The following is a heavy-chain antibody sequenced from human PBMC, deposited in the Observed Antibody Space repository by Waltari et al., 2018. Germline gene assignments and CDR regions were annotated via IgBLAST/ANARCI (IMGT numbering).Heavy chain of an antibody. CDR3: AGNTYYYDNSGHYVFDY. D-gene: IGHD3-22*01. V-gene: IGHV1-69*01. CDR1: GGTLSTYA. CDR2: IIRILGTT. Sequence: QVQLVQSGAEVKKPGSSVKVSCQDSGGTLSTYAISWVRQAPGQGLEWMGGIIRILGTTNYEQKFQGRVMITADESTSTAYMELSSLRSEDTAVYYCAGNTYYYDNSGHYVFDYWGQGTLVTVSS. J-gene: IGHJ4*02.